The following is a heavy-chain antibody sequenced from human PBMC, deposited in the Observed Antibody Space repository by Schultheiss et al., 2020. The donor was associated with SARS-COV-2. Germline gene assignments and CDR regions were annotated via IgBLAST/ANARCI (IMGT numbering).Heavy chain of an antibody. D-gene: IGHD1-26*01. V-gene: IGHV3-21*04. CDR3: AKDIVLVGATYHDAFDI. CDR1: GFTFDDYA. CDR2: ISSSSSYI. Sequence: GGSLRLSCAASGFTFDDYAMHWVRQAPGKGLEWVSSISSSSSYIYYADSVKGRFTISRDNAKNSLYLQMNSLRAEDTAVYYCAKDIVLVGATYHDAFDIWGQGTMVTVSS. J-gene: IGHJ3*02.